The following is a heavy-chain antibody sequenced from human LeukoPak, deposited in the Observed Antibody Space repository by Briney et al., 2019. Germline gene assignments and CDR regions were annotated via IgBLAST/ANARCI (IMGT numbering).Heavy chain of an antibody. J-gene: IGHJ4*02. CDR1: GGSFSPYY. D-gene: IGHD3-22*01. CDR3: ARVSGYYYYFDY. CDR2: INHSRST. V-gene: IGHV4-34*01. Sequence: PSETLSLTCAVYGGSFSPYYWSWIRQSPDKGLEWIGEINHSRSTNYNPSLKSRVTISVDTSKNQFSLKLSSVTAADTAVYYCARVSGYYYYFDYWGQGTLVTVSS.